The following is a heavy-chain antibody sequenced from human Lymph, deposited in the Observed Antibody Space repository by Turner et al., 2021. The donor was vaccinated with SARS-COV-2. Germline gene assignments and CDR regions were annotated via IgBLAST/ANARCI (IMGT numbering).Heavy chain of an antibody. V-gene: IGHV3-33*01. CDR3: ARGSAGGDV. CDR1: GFTFSSYG. D-gene: IGHD6-13*01. CDR2: IWYDGSNK. J-gene: IGHJ6*02. Sequence: QVQLVESGGGVFEPWRSLRLSCAASGFTFSSYGMPWVRQAPGKGLEWVAFIWYDGSNKYYADSVTGRFTISRDNSKNTLYLQMNSLRAEDTAVYYCARGSAGGDVWGQGTTVTVSS.